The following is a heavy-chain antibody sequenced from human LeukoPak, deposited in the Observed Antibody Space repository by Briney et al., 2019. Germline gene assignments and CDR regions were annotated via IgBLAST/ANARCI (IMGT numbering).Heavy chain of an antibody. J-gene: IGHJ4*02. Sequence: GGSLSLSCAASGFTLKNFGMHWVRPPPAKVLGWVAFIRFDGLMKYEQVSVKGPFAISRYNSKHVLELQLNSLTPWDTAFYYCVKVPTYCPGSVSDYPYFWGQGTLVTVSS. D-gene: IGHD3-10*01. CDR1: GFTLKNFG. CDR3: VKVPTYCPGSVSDYPYF. CDR2: IRFDGLMK. V-gene: IGHV3-30*02.